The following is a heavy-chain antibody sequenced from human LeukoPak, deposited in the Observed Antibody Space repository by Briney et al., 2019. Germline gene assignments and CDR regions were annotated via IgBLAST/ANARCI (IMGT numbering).Heavy chain of an antibody. D-gene: IGHD3-22*01. CDR3: ARAGYDSSGYYTYYFDC. J-gene: IGHJ4*02. Sequence: PSETLSLTCTVSGGSISSGGYYWTWIRQHPGKGLEWIGYNYHSGSTIYNPSLKSRVTISVDTSKNQFSLKLSSVTAADTAVYYCARAGYDSSGYYTYYFDCWGQGTLVTVSS. CDR2: NYHSGST. CDR1: GGSISSGGYY. V-gene: IGHV4-31*03.